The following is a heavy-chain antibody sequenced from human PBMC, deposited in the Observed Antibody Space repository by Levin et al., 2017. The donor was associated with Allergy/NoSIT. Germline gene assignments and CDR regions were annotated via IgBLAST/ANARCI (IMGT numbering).Heavy chain of an antibody. D-gene: IGHD3/OR15-3a*01. CDR3: ARGRGFWTGYYYFDA. V-gene: IGHV4-34*01. Sequence: SPTLSLPCGVYGGSFSGHYWSWLRQPPGKGLEWIGEINHRGSANYNRSLKSRITISEDTSKNQFSLRLSSVTAADTALYYCARGRGFWTGYYYFDAWGQGTLVTVSS. CDR2: INHRGSA. J-gene: IGHJ5*02. CDR1: GGSFSGHY.